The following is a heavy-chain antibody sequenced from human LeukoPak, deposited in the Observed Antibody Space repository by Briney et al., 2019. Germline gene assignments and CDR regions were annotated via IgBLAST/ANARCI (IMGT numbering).Heavy chain of an antibody. V-gene: IGHV3-9*01. CDR3: AKDSHCSSTSCSPPHFDY. Sequence: GGSLRLSCAASGFTFDDYAMHWVRQAPGKGLEWVSGISWNSGSIGYADSVKGRFTISRDNSKNTLYLQMNSLRAEDTAVYYCAKDSHCSSTSCSPPHFDYWGQGTLVTVSS. CDR2: ISWNSGSI. J-gene: IGHJ4*02. D-gene: IGHD2-2*01. CDR1: GFTFDDYA.